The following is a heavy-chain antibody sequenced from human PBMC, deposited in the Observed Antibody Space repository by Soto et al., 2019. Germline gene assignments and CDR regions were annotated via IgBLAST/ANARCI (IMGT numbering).Heavy chain of an antibody. CDR3: AHNCGVDCHSVFFY. CDR2: ISGGGGSS. Sequence: EVQLLESGGGLVQPGGSLRLSCAASGFTFSNYAMSWVRQAPGKGLEWVSGISGGGGSSYYADSVTGRFTISRDNSKNTRYRQRNSLRAEDTAVEYSAHNCGVDCHSVFFYWGQGTLVIVSS. D-gene: IGHD2-21*02. J-gene: IGHJ4*02. CDR1: GFTFSNYA. V-gene: IGHV3-23*01.